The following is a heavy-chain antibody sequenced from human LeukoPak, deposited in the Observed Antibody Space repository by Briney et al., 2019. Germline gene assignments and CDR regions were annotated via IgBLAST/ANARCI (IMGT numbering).Heavy chain of an antibody. CDR2: ISYDGSNK. Sequence: PSGGSLRLSCAASEFTFSSYGMRWVRQAPGKGLEWVAVISYDGSNKYYADSVKGRFTISRDNSKNTLYLQMNSLRAEDTAVYYCAKWVLRTWISPGDYWGQGTLVTVSS. CDR1: EFTFSSYG. V-gene: IGHV3-30*18. D-gene: IGHD5-12*01. J-gene: IGHJ4*02. CDR3: AKWVLRTWISPGDY.